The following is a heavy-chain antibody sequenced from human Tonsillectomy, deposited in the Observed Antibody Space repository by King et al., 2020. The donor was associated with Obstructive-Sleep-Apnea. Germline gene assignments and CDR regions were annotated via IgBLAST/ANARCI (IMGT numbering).Heavy chain of an antibody. CDR2: INHSGIT. J-gene: IGHJ4*02. V-gene: IGHV4-34*01. CDR1: GGSFSGYY. Sequence: VQLQQWGAGLLKPSETLSLTCAVYGGSFSGYYWSWIRQPPGKGLEWIGEINHSGITNYNSSLKSRVTISVDTSKTQFSLKLSSVTAADTAVYYCARGGGSSGYYLDYWGQGTLVTVSS. CDR3: ARGGGSSGYYLDY. D-gene: IGHD3-22*01.